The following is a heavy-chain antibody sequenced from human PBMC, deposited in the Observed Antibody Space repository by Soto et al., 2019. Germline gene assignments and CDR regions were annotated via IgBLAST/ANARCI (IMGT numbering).Heavy chain of an antibody. V-gene: IGHV3-30*18. CDR3: AKEMNFWSGSENWFDP. CDR1: GFTFSSYG. D-gene: IGHD3-3*01. Sequence: GGSLRLSCAASGFTFSSYGMHWVRQAPGKGLEWVAVISYDGSNKYYADSVKGRFTISRDNSKNTLYLQMNSLRAEDTAVYYCAKEMNFWSGSENWFDPWGQGTLVTVSS. CDR2: ISYDGSNK. J-gene: IGHJ5*02.